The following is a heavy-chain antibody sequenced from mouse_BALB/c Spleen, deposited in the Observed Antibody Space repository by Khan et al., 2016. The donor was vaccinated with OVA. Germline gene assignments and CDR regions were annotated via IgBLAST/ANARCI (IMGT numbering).Heavy chain of an antibody. CDR2: IWGGGGT. D-gene: IGHD2-14*01. Sequence: QVQLKESGPGLVAPSQSLSITCTVSGFSLSRYNIHWVRQPPGKGLEWLGMIWGGGGTDYNSTLKSRLSIRKDNSKSQVLLKMNSLQTDDTAMYYWTRAYYRYDGYYAMDYWGQGISVTVSS. CDR1: GFSLSRYN. CDR3: TRAYYRYDGYYAMDY. V-gene: IGHV2-6-4*01. J-gene: IGHJ4*01.